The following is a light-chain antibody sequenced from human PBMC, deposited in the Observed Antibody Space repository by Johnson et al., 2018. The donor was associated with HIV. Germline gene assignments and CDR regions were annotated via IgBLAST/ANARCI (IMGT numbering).Light chain of an antibody. V-gene: IGLV1-51*02. CDR1: SSNIGTNF. Sequence: QSVLTQPPSVSAAPGQKVTISCSGSSSNIGTNFVSWYQQFPGAAPKLLIYENDKRPSGIPDRFSGSKSGTSATLDITGLQTGDEADYYCGIWDTRLSTGGVFATGTKGTVL. J-gene: IGLJ1*01. CDR3: GIWDTRLSTGGV. CDR2: END.